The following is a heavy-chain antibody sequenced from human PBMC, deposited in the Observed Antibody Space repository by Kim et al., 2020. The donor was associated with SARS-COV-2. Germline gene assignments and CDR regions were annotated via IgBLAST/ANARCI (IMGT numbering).Heavy chain of an antibody. CDR3: AKALERLGYYYGMDV. V-gene: IGHV3-23*01. J-gene: IGHJ6*02. D-gene: IGHD1-1*01. Sequence: GGSLRLSCAASGFTFSSYAMTWVRQAPGKGLEWVSAISGSGGSTYYADSVKGRFTISRDNSKNTLYLQMNSLRAEDTAVYYCAKALERLGYYYGMDVWGQGTTVTVSS. CDR2: ISGSGGST. CDR1: GFTFSSYA.